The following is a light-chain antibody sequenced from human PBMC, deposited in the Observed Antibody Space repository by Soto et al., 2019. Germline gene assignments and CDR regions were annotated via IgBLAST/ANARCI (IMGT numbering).Light chain of an antibody. CDR2: EDN. Sequence: FMLTQPHSVSESPGKTVTISRTRSSGSIASNYVQWYQQRPGSAPTTVIYEDNQRPSGVPDRFSGSIDSSSNSASLTISGLKTEDEADYYCQSYDSSNHEVFGGGTKVTVL. CDR3: QSYDSSNHEV. V-gene: IGLV6-57*04. J-gene: IGLJ2*01. CDR1: SGSIASNY.